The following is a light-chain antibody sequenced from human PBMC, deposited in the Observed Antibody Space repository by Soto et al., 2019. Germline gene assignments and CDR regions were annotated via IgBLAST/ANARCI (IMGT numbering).Light chain of an antibody. CDR1: QTVSNNY. CDR2: GAS. Sequence: EIILTQSPGTLSLSPGERATLSCRASQTVSNNYLAWYQQKPGQAHRLFIYGASTRATGIPDRFSGSGSGKDFTLTVSRLEPEDFAVYYCQQYGSARTFGQGTKVEIK. CDR3: QQYGSART. J-gene: IGKJ1*01. V-gene: IGKV3-20*01.